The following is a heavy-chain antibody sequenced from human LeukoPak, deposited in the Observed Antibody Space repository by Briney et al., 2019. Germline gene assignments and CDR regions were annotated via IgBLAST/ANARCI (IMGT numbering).Heavy chain of an antibody. CDR3: ARGGIAAAGRD. Sequence: SQTLSLTCAVSGGSISSGGYSWSWIRQPPGKGLEWIGYIYHSGSTYYNPSLKSRVTISVDTSKNQFSLKLSSVTAADTAVYYCARGGIAAAGRDWGQGTLVTVSS. CDR2: IYHSGST. D-gene: IGHD6-13*01. J-gene: IGHJ4*02. CDR1: GGSISSGGYS. V-gene: IGHV4-30-2*01.